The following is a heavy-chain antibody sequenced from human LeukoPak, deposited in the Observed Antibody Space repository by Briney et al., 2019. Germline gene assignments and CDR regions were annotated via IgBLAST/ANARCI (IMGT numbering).Heavy chain of an antibody. CDR2: ISDIGSI. J-gene: IGHJ4*02. D-gene: IGHD2-8*02. Sequence: SETLSLTCTVSGGSISSYYWSWIRQPPGKGLEWIAYISDIGSIIYNPSLKGRVTISLDTSKNQLSLKLRSVTAADTAVYYCAGHHPRNTVDFWGQGTLVTVSS. V-gene: IGHV4-59*08. CDR1: GGSISSYY. CDR3: AGHHPRNTVDF.